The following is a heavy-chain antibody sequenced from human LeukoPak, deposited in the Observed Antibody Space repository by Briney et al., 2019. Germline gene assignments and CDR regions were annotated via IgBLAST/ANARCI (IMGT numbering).Heavy chain of an antibody. J-gene: IGHJ4*02. CDR1: GGSFSGYY. V-gene: IGHV4-34*01. D-gene: IGHD3-10*01. CDR3: ARALKLWFGELLSFDY. Sequence: SETLSLTCAVYGGSFSGYYWSWIRQPPGKGLEWIGEINHSGSTNYNPSLKSRVTIPVDTSKNQFSLKLSSVTAADTAVYYCARALKLWFGELLSFDYWGQGTLVTVSS. CDR2: INHSGST.